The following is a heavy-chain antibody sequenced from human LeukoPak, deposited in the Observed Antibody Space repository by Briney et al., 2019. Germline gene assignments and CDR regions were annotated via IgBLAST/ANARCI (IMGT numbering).Heavy chain of an antibody. CDR3: ARHIHCSGGSCYSGTYYYYGMDV. V-gene: IGHV5-51*01. Sequence: PGESLKISRKGSGYSFTSYWIGWVRQMPGKGQEWMGIIYPGDSDTRYSPSFQGQVTISADKSISTAYLQWSSLKASDTAMYYCARHIHCSGGSCYSGTYYYYGMDVWGQGTTVTVSS. J-gene: IGHJ6*02. CDR2: IYPGDSDT. CDR1: GYSFTSYW. D-gene: IGHD2-15*01.